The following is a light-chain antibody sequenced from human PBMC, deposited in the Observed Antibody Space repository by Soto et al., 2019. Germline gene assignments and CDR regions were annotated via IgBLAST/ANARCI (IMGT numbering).Light chain of an antibody. Sequence: IVLTQSPSTLSLSPGERATLSCRASQSVSSYLAWYQQKPGRAPRLLIYDASNRATGIPARFSGSGSGTDFTLTISSLEPEDFAVYYCQQRSTRVTFGQGTKVDIK. CDR2: DAS. V-gene: IGKV3-11*01. CDR1: QSVSSY. CDR3: QQRSTRVT. J-gene: IGKJ1*01.